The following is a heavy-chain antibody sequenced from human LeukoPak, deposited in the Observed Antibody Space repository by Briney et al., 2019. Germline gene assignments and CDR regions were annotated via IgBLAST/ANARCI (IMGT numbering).Heavy chain of an antibody. D-gene: IGHD4-17*01. CDR3: ARDHYGDYSRLYYYYYYMDV. CDR2: ISYDGSNK. Sequence: GGSLRLSCAASGFTFSSYGMHWVRQAPGKGLEWVAVISYDGSNKYYADSVKGRFTISRDNSKNTLYLQMNSLRAEDTAVYYCARDHYGDYSRLYYYYYYMDVWGKGTTVTVSS. V-gene: IGHV3-30*03. J-gene: IGHJ6*03. CDR1: GFTFSSYG.